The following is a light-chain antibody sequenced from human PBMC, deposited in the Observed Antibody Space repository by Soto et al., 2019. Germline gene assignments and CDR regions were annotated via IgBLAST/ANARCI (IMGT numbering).Light chain of an antibody. CDR1: QNIENH. J-gene: IGKJ1*01. CDR2: DAS. V-gene: IGKV3-20*01. CDR3: QQYGSSPPVT. Sequence: EIVMTQSPATLSVSPGERATLSCRASQNIENHLAWYQQKPGQAPRLLIYDASNRATGIPARFSGSGSGTDFTLTISRLEPEDFAVYYCQQYGSSPPVTFGQGTKVDIK.